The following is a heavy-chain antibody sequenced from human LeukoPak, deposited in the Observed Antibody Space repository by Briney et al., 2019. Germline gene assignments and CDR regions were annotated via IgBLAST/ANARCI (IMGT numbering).Heavy chain of an antibody. Sequence: GGSLRLSCAASGFTFSSYGMSWVRQTPGQGLEWVSGISDSGTATYYVDSVKGRFTISRDNSKNTLHLQMNGLRVEDEAVYHGTSAFRPGGFLFDFWGQGALVTVSS. V-gene: IGHV3-23*01. CDR3: TSAFRPGGFLFDF. J-gene: IGHJ4*02. D-gene: IGHD3-10*01. CDR2: ISDSGTAT. CDR1: GFTFSSYG.